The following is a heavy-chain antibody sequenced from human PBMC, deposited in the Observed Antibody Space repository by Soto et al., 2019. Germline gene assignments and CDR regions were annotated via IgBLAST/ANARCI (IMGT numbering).Heavy chain of an antibody. Sequence: EVQLLESGGGLVQPGGSLRLSCAASGFTFSSYAMSWVRQAPGKGLEWVSAISGSGGSTYYADSVKGRFTISRDNSKNTLYLQMNSLRAEDTAVYYCAKASRITIFGVVNHNWFDPWGQGTLLTVSS. CDR3: AKASRITIFGVVNHNWFDP. V-gene: IGHV3-23*01. D-gene: IGHD3-3*01. CDR1: GFTFSSYA. CDR2: ISGSGGST. J-gene: IGHJ5*02.